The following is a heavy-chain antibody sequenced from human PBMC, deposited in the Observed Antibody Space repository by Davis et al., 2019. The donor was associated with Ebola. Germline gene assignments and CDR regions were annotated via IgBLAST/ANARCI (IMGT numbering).Heavy chain of an antibody. Sequence: GESLKISCAASGFTFNEYGMHWVRQAPGKGLEWVTSISDGGAKEYYADSVKGRFTISRDNSNNTLYLQMNSLRAEDTAVYYCARDFAHDYGDYVDVYDIWGQGTMVNVSS. CDR1: GFTFNEYG. CDR3: ARDFAHDYGDYVDVYDI. V-gene: IGHV3-30*03. J-gene: IGHJ3*02. D-gene: IGHD4-17*01. CDR2: ISDGGAKE.